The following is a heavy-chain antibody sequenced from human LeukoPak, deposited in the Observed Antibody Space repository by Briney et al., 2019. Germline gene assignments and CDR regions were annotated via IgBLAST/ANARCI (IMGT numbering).Heavy chain of an antibody. J-gene: IGHJ4*02. D-gene: IGHD3-22*01. V-gene: IGHV1-69*05. CDR1: GGTFSSYA. CDR3: ARDGDYDSSGYYRVYFDY. CDR2: IIPIFGTA. Sequence: SVKVSCKASGGTFSSYAISWVRQAPGQGLEWMGGIIPIFGTANYAQKFQGRVTITTDESTSTAYMELSSLRSEDTAVYYCARDGDYDSSGYYRVYFDYWGQGTLVTVSS.